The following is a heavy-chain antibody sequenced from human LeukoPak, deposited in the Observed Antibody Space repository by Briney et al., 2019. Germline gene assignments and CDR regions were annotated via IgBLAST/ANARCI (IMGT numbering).Heavy chain of an antibody. V-gene: IGHV4-59*06. D-gene: IGHD2-15*01. CDR3: ARVDCSGGSCYSGWFWFDP. CDR1: GGSISSYY. CDR2: IYYSGST. Sequence: SETLSLTCTVSGGSISSYYWSWIRQPPGKGLEWIGYIYYSGSTYYNPSLKSRVTISVDTSKNQFSLKLSSVTAADTAVYYCARVDCSGGSCYSGWFWFDPWGQGTLVTASS. J-gene: IGHJ5*02.